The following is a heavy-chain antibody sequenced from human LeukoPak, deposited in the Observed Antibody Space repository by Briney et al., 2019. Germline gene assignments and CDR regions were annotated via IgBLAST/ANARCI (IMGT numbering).Heavy chain of an antibody. Sequence: SQTLSLTCAISGDHVSSNSATWNWIRQSPSRGLEWLGRTYYRSNWYDTYALSVKGRITINPDTSKNQFSLRLNSVTPDDTAVYYCARDPYGSSWYDSWGQGTLVTVSS. D-gene: IGHD6-13*01. CDR3: ARDPYGSSWYDS. CDR2: TYYRSNWYD. V-gene: IGHV6-1*01. CDR1: GDHVSSNSAT. J-gene: IGHJ5*01.